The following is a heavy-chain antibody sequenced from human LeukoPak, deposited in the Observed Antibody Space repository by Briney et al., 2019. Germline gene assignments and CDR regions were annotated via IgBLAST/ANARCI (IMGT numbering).Heavy chain of an antibody. CDR1: GFTFSSYW. V-gene: IGHV3-23*01. J-gene: IGHJ4*02. D-gene: IGHD4-17*01. CDR2: ISGSGGST. CDR3: AKDQNMVTTSYYFDY. Sequence: GGSLRLSCAASGFTFSSYWMSWVRQAPGKGLEWVSAISGSGGSTYYADSVKGRFTISRDNSKNTLYLQMNSLRAEDTAVYYCAKDQNMVTTSYYFDYWGQGTLVTVSS.